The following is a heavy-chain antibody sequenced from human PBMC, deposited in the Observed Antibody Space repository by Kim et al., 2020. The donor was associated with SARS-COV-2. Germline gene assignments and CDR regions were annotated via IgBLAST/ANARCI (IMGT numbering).Heavy chain of an antibody. CDR3: ARGSYYFDY. Sequence: STTYNPSLKRRVTISVDTSKNPFSLKLSSVTAADTAVYYCARGSYYFDYWGQGTLVTVSS. J-gene: IGHJ4*02. V-gene: IGHV4-59*09. CDR2: ST.